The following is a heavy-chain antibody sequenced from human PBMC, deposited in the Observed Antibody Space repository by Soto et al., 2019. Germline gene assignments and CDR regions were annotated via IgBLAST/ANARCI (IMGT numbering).Heavy chain of an antibody. CDR2: ISYDGSNK. Sequence: PGGSLRLSCAASGFTFSSYAMHWVRQAPGKGLEWVAGISYDGSNKYYADSVKGRFTISRDNSKNTLYLQMNSLRAEDTAVFYCARGHLDGLAYYFDYWGQGTLVTVSS. CDR3: ARGHLDGLAYYFDY. CDR1: GFTFSSYA. V-gene: IGHV3-30*04. J-gene: IGHJ4*02.